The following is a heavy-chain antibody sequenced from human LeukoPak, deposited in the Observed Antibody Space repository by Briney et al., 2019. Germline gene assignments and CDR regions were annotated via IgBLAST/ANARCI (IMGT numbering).Heavy chain of an antibody. D-gene: IGHD5-12*01. V-gene: IGHV3-30*02. J-gene: IGHJ4*02. CDR1: GITFSSYG. CDR2: IRYDGSNK. CDR3: AKDGIVATSSFIDY. Sequence: PGGSLRLSCAASGITFSSYGMHWVRQAPGKGLEWVAFIRYDGSNKYYADSVKGRFTISRDNSKNTLYLQMNSLRAEDTAVYYCAKDGIVATSSFIDYWGQGTLVTVSS.